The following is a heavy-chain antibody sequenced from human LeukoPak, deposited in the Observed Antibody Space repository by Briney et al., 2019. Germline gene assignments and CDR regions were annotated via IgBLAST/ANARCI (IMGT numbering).Heavy chain of an antibody. V-gene: IGHV4-59*08. CDR1: DDSISTYY. CDR2: MFFSGAT. CDR3: ARLPYYYDSHGFRDYHYYMDV. J-gene: IGHJ6*03. D-gene: IGHD3-22*01. Sequence: SETLSLTCTVADDSISTYYWTWIRQSPGKGLEWLAYMFFSGATTYNPSLRSRVTVLVDTSKNQLSLKLSSVTAADTAVYYCARLPYYYDSHGFRDYHYYMDVWGKGTTVTVSS.